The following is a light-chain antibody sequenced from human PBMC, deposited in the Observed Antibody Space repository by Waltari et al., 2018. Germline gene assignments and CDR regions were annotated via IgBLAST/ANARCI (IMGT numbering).Light chain of an antibody. CDR3: QQYDISPLT. CDR2: DTS. Sequence: EIVLTQSPGTLSLSPGDRATLSCRARQTVRTTYLAWYQQKPGQAPTLLIYDTSSRATGIPDRFSGSGSGTDFSLTISSLEPEDFAVYYCQQYDISPLTFGGGTKVETK. J-gene: IGKJ4*01. V-gene: IGKV3-20*01. CDR1: QTVRTTY.